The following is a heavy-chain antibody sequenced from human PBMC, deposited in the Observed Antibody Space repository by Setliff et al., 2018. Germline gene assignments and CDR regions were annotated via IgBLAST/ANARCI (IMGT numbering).Heavy chain of an antibody. J-gene: IGHJ3*02. D-gene: IGHD3-3*01. CDR3: AISTIFGVVSPTPDAFDI. Sequence: ASVKVSCKASGYTFTGYYMHWVRQAPGQGLEWMGWINPNSGGTNYAQKFQGWVTMTRDTSISTACMELSRLRSEDTAVYYCAISTIFGVVSPTPDAFDIWGQGTMVTVSS. V-gene: IGHV1-2*04. CDR2: INPNSGGT. CDR1: GYTFTGYY.